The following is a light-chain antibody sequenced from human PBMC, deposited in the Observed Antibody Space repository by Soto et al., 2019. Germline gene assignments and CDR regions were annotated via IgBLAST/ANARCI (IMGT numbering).Light chain of an antibody. V-gene: IGLV2-23*01. CDR3: CSYAGSSTYV. CDR2: EGS. Sequence: QSVLTQPASVSGSPGQSITISCTGTSSDVGSYNLVSWYQQHPIKAPKLMIYEGSKRPSGVSNRFSGSKSGNTASLTISGLQAEDEADYYCCSYAGSSTYVFGTGTKVPVL. CDR1: SSDVGSYNL. J-gene: IGLJ1*01.